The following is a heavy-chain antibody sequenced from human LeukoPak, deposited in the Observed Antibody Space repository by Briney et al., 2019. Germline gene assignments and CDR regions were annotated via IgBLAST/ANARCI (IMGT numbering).Heavy chain of an antibody. J-gene: IGHJ4*02. CDR3: ARAQTPSKFDY. Sequence: SETLSLTCTVSGGSISNYYWGWIRQPPGKGLEWIGYIFNSGSTSYNPSLKSRVTISVDTSKNQFSLKVTSVTAADTAVYYCARAQTPSKFDYWGQGTLVTVSS. CDR1: GGSISNYY. V-gene: IGHV4-59*01. CDR2: IFNSGST.